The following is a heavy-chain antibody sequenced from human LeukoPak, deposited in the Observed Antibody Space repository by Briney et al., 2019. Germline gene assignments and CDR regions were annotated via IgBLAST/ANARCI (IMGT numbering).Heavy chain of an antibody. D-gene: IGHD6-13*01. J-gene: IGHJ3*02. CDR1: GYTFTSYY. CDR2: INPSGGST. V-gene: IGHV1-46*01. CDR3: AGVIAAAGAFDI. Sequence: ASVKVSCKASGYTFTSYYMHWVRQAPGQGLEWMGIINPSGGSTSYAQKFQGRVTMTRDTSTSTVYMELSSLRSEDTAVYYCAGVIAAAGAFDIWGQGTMVTVSS.